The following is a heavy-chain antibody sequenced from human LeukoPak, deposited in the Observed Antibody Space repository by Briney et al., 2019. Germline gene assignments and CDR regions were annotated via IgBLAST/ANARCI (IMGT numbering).Heavy chain of an antibody. D-gene: IGHD2-2*01. J-gene: IGHJ3*01. CDR3: TTSQQLLNYAYDF. CDR2: IKTQIDGGTT. V-gene: IGHV3-15*01. CDR1: GFTFSSYA. Sequence: GGSLRLSCAASGFTFSSYAMSWVRQAPGKWLEWVGRIKTQIDGGTTDYAAPVKGRFTISRDDSKNTLYLQMNSLKTEDTGVYYCTTSQQLLNYAYDFWGQGTMVTVSS.